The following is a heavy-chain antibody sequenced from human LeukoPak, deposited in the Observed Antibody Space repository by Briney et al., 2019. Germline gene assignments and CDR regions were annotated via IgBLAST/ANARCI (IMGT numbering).Heavy chain of an antibody. J-gene: IGHJ4*02. Sequence: PSETLSLTCTVSGGSISSGYYWGWIRQPPGKGLEWIGSIYHSGSTYYNPSLKSQVTISVDTSKNQFSLKLSSVTAADTAVYCCARISAGTFDYWGQGTLVTVSS. V-gene: IGHV4-38-2*02. CDR2: IYHSGST. CDR3: ARISAGTFDY. D-gene: IGHD6-19*01. CDR1: GGSISSGYY.